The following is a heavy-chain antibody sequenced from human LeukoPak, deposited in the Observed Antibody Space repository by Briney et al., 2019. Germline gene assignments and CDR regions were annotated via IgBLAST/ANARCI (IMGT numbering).Heavy chain of an antibody. CDR1: GFIFSNYD. CDR2: VSGIGGGT. CDR3: ARMLPMGFPNAFDI. Sequence: GGSLRLSCVASGFIFSNYDMNWVRQAPGEGLGWVSGVSGIGGGTYYAYSVKGRFTISRDNSKNTVYLQLNSLRAEDTAVYYCARMLPMGFPNAFDIWGQGTLVTVSS. V-gene: IGHV3-23*01. D-gene: IGHD2-15*01. J-gene: IGHJ3*02.